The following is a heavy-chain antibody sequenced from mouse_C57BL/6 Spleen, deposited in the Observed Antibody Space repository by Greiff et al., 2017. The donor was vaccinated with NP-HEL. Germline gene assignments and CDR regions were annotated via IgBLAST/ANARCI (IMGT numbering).Heavy chain of an antibody. CDR3: ARKMYDGYSYYAMDY. CDR2: IWTGGGT. V-gene: IGHV2-9-1*01. Sequence: QVQLKQSGPGLVAPSQSLSITCTFSGFSLTSYAISWVRPPPGTGLEWLGVIWTGGGTNYNSALKSRLSISKDNSKSQVFLKMNSLQTEDTARYYCARKMYDGYSYYAMDYWSQGTSGTVSS. J-gene: IGHJ4*01. CDR1: GFSLTSYA. D-gene: IGHD2-3*01.